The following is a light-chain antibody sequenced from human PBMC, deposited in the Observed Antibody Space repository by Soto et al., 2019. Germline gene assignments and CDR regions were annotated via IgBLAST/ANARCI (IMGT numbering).Light chain of an antibody. V-gene: IGKV1-39*01. CDR2: AAS. CDR3: QLSYSSRFT. Sequence: DMQLTQSPPALSASVGDRVTITCRASQIIGTYLNWYQQKPGKAPQLLIYAASSLQIGAPSRFRGTGSGTDLPIPITGQQPEDFATYYCQLSYSSRFTFGPGTKVDV. CDR1: QIIGTY. J-gene: IGKJ3*01.